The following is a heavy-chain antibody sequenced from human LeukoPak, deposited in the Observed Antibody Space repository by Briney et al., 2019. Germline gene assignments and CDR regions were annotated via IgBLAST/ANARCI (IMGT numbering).Heavy chain of an antibody. D-gene: IGHD1-26*01. Sequence: GGSLRLSCAASGFMFSTYAMHWVRQAPGKGLEWVAVISSDAKNEYYADSVKGRFTISRDNSKNTLYLQMNSLRAEDTAVYYCAKDADRYSGSSWGQGTLVTVSS. CDR3: AKDADRYSGSS. J-gene: IGHJ5*02. CDR2: ISSDAKNE. V-gene: IGHV3-30*04. CDR1: GFMFSTYA.